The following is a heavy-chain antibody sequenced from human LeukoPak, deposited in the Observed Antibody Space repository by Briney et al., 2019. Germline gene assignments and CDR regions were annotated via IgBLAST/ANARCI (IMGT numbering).Heavy chain of an antibody. CDR3: ARDRIAVAATETSFDY. D-gene: IGHD6-19*01. J-gene: IGHJ4*02. CDR2: ISGSSSYI. V-gene: IGHV3-21*01. CDR1: GFTFSNYG. Sequence: GGSLRLSCAASGFTFSNYGMSWVRQAPGKGLEWVSSISGSSSYIYYADSVKGRFTISRGNAKNSLYLQMNSLRAEDTAVYYCARDRIAVAATETSFDYWGQGTLVTVSS.